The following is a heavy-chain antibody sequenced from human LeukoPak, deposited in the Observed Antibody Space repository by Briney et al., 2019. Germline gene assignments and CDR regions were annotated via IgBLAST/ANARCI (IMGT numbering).Heavy chain of an antibody. D-gene: IGHD3-3*01. CDR3: ARDRYGLLSLYYYYYMDV. Sequence: SVKVSCKASGGTFSSYAISWVRHAPGQWLEWMGRIIPILGIANYAQKFQGRVTITADKSTSTAYMELSSLRSEDTAVYYCARDRYGLLSLYYYYYMDVWGTGTTVTVSS. CDR1: GGTFSSYA. J-gene: IGHJ6*03. V-gene: IGHV1-69*04. CDR2: IIPILGIA.